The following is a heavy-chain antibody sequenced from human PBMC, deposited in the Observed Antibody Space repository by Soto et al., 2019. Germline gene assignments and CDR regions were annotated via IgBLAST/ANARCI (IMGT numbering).Heavy chain of an antibody. D-gene: IGHD2-2*01. CDR3: ARVPTDCSSTSCLIEYYYYYGMDV. CDR2: IIPSFGTA. J-gene: IGHJ6*02. Sequence: QVQLVQSGAEVKKPGASVKVSCKASGGTFSSYAISWVRQAPGQGLEWMGGIIPSFGTANYAQKFQGRVTITADESTSTASIDLSSLRSEDTAVDYCARVPTDCSSTSCLIEYYYYYGMDVWGQGTTVTVSS. CDR1: GGTFSSYA. V-gene: IGHV1-69*01.